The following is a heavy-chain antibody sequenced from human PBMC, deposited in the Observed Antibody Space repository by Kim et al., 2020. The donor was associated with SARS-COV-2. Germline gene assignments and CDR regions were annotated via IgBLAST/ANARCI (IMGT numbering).Heavy chain of an antibody. Sequence: SETLSLTCTVSGGSISSSSYYWGWIRQPPGKGLEWIGSIYYSGSTYYNPSLKSRVTISVDTSKNQFSLKLSSVTAADTAVYYCARGGARWAVTPFDYWGQGTLSPSPQ. CDR3: ARGGARWAVTPFDY. V-gene: IGHV4-39*01. J-gene: IGHJ4*02. D-gene: IGHD4-17*01. CDR1: GGSISSSSYY. CDR2: IYYSGST.